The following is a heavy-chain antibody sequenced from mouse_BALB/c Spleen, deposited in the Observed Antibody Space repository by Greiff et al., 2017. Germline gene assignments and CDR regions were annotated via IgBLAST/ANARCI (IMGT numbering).Heavy chain of an antibody. J-gene: IGHJ4*01. CDR1: GYSITSDYA. CDR2: ISYSGST. CDR3: ARNGNYVDYAMDY. V-gene: IGHV3-2*02. Sequence: EVQLVESGPGLVKPSQSLSLTCTVTGYSITSDYAWNWIRQFPGNKLEWMGYISYSGSTSYNPSLKSRISITRDTSKNQFFLQLNSVTTEDTATYYCARNGNYVDYAMDYWGQGTSVSVSS. D-gene: IGHD2-1*01.